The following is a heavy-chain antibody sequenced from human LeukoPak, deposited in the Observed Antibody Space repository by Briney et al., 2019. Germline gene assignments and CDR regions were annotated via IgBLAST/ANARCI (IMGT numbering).Heavy chain of an antibody. CDR1: GGSFSRYY. CDR3: ARGLLILYCSSTSCYAERGPPTIYYSDY. Sequence: SETLSLICAVYGGSFSRYYWSWIRQPPGKGLEWIGEINHSGSTNYNPSLKSRVTISVDTSKNQFSLKLSSVTAADTAVYYCARGLLILYCSSTSCYAERGPPTIYYSDYWGQGTLVTVSS. V-gene: IGHV4-34*01. J-gene: IGHJ4*02. D-gene: IGHD2-2*01. CDR2: INHSGST.